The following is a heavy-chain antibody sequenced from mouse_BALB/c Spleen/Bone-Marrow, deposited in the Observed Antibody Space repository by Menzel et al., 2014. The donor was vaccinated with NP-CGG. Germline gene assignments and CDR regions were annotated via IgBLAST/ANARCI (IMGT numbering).Heavy chain of an antibody. D-gene: IGHD3-3*01. V-gene: IGHV5-6*01. CDR1: ELTYSSYG. J-gene: IGHJ4*01. CDR3: GRGDGSMDY. Sequence: EVRLVESGGDLVKPGGSLKLSCAASELTYSSYGMSWVRQTPDKRPEWVATISGGDAYTYYPDSVKGRFTISRDSAKNILYLQMSSLKSEDTAMYYCGRGDGSMDYWGQGTSVTVSS. CDR2: ISGGDAYT.